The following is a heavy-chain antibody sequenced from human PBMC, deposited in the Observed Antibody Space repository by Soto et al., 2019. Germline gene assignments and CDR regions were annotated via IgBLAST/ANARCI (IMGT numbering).Heavy chain of an antibody. V-gene: IGHV3-23*01. D-gene: IGHD3-10*01. J-gene: IGHJ4*02. CDR2: ISGSGGST. CDR1: GFTLSSYG. Sequence: PEGSLRLSCAASGFTLSSYGMRVVRRAPGKGLEWVSAISGSGGSTYYADSVKGRFTISRDNSKNTLYLQMNSLRAEDTAVYYCAKGASYHGPGSSFHFDYWGQGTLVNV. CDR3: AKGASYHGPGSSFHFDY.